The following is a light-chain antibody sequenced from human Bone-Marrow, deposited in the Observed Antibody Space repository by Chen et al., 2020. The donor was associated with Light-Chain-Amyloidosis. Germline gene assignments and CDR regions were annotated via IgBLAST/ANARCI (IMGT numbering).Light chain of an antibody. Sequence: QSALTQPPSASGTPGQRVTISCSGASSNIGINYVYWYQPFPGAAPNLLIHGNNQRPSGVPHRFAASSSATSAFLAISGLRSEDEADYYCAAWDGSLSGYVFGTGTKLIVL. V-gene: IGLV1-47*01. J-gene: IGLJ1*01. CDR3: AAWDGSLSGYV. CDR2: GNN. CDR1: SSNIGINY.